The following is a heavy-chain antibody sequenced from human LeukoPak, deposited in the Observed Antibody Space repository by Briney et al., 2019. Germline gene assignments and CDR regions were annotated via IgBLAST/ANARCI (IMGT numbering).Heavy chain of an antibody. CDR2: ISGSGGST. D-gene: IGHD1-26*01. V-gene: IGHV3-23*01. CDR1: GFTFSSYA. J-gene: IGHJ4*02. Sequence: GGSLRLSCAASGFTFSSYAMSWVRQAPGKGLEWVSAISGSGGSTYYADFVKGRFTISRDNSKNTLYLQMNSLRAEDTAVYYCARDREIVGASVLFDYWGQGTLVTVSS. CDR3: ARDREIVGASVLFDY.